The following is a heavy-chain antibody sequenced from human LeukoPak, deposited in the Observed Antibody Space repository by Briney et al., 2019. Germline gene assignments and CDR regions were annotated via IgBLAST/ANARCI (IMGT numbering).Heavy chain of an antibody. CDR2: IKRDGSEK. CDR1: GFTFSNYW. D-gene: IGHD4-17*01. CDR3: ARVYYGDYAYFQN. J-gene: IGHJ1*01. Sequence: GGSLRLSCAVSGFTFSNYWMSWVRQPPGKGLEWVATIKRDGSEKYYVDSVKGRFTISRDNAKNSLHLQMNSLRAEDTAVYYCARVYYGDYAYFQNWGQGTLVTVS. V-gene: IGHV3-7*03.